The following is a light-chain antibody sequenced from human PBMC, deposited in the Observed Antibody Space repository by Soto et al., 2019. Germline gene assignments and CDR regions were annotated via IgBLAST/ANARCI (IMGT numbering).Light chain of an antibody. CDR3: SSYTSSSTRV. CDR1: SSDVGGYNY. V-gene: IGLV2-14*03. J-gene: IGLJ1*01. Sequence: QSVLTQPASVSGSPGQSITISCTGTSSDVGGYNYVSWYQQHPGKVPKLMIYDVSNRPSGVSYRFSGSKSGNTASLTISGLQADDVADYYCSSYTSSSTRVFGTGTKVTVL. CDR2: DVS.